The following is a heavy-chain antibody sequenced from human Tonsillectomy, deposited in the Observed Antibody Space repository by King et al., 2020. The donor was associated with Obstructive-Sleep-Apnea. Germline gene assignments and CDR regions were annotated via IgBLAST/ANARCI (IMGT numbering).Heavy chain of an antibody. CDR3: ERDRAWSFDY. CDR1: GFTFSDYS. CDR2: ISAARHNI. D-gene: IGHD6-19*01. J-gene: IGHJ4*02. Sequence: VQLVESGGGSVQPGGSLRLSCVGSGFTFSDYSMNWVRQAPGEGLEWVSYISAARHNILFADSVKGRFTISRDDAKNSLYLQMNDLRADDTAVYYCERDRAWSFDYWGQGTLVTVSS. V-gene: IGHV3-48*04.